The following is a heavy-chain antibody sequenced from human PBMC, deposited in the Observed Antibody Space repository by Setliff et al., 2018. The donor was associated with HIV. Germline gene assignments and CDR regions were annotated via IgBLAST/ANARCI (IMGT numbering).Heavy chain of an antibody. CDR1: GGTFSSYA. J-gene: IGHJ3*02. CDR2: IIPIFGTK. Sequence: SVKVSCKASGGTFSSYAISWVRQAPGQGLEWMGGIIPIFGTKNYAEKFQGRVTMTEDTATDTAYMELSSLRSEDTAVYYCATDAYHDSLTGPTPGAFDIWGQGTMVTVSS. CDR3: ATDAYHDSLTGPTPGAFDI. D-gene: IGHD3-9*01. V-gene: IGHV1-69*06.